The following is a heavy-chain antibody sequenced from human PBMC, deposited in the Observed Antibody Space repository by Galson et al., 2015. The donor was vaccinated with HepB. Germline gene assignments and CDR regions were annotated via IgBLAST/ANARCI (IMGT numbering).Heavy chain of an antibody. CDR2: ISPDGSTT. V-gene: IGHV3-30-3*01. CDR3: ARDFGWNFDL. J-gene: IGHJ4*02. Sequence: SLRLSCAASGSTFSAHNMHWVRQAPVKGLEWLAIISPDGSTTIYADSVKGQFTISRDNSKNSLFLQVDGLRPEDTAMYYCARDFGWNFDLWGQGTLVTVSS. CDR1: GSTFSAHN. D-gene: IGHD3-9*01.